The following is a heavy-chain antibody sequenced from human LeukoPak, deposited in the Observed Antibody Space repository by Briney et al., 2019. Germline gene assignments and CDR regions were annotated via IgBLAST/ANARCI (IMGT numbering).Heavy chain of an antibody. D-gene: IGHD6-19*01. Sequence: SETLSLTCTVSGGSISSGGYYWSWIRQHPGKGLEWIGYIYYSGSTYYNPSLKSRVTISVDTSKNQFSLKLSSVTAADTVVYYCARENIAVAVDYWGQGTLVTVSS. CDR1: GGSISSGGYY. CDR2: IYYSGST. V-gene: IGHV4-31*03. CDR3: ARENIAVAVDY. J-gene: IGHJ4*02.